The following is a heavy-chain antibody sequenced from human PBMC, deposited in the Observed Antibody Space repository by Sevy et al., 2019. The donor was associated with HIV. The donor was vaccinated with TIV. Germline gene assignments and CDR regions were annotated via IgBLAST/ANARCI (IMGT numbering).Heavy chain of an antibody. V-gene: IGHV5-51*01. D-gene: IGHD1-1*01. CDR2: IYPGDSDT. Sequence: GESLKISCKASGYRFTDYWIGWVRQMPGKGLEWMGIIYPGDSDTKYSPSFQGQVTISVDKSINTAYLQWSSLKASDTAIFYCARGARGTIPAYYYYPMDVWGQGTTVTVSS. CDR1: GYRFTDYW. J-gene: IGHJ6*02. CDR3: ARGARGTIPAYYYYPMDV.